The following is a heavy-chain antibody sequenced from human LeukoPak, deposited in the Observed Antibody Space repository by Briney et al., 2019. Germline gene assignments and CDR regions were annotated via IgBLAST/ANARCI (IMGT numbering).Heavy chain of an antibody. CDR2: INPNSGGT. V-gene: IGHV1-2*02. CDR3: ASALDLYNWFDP. CDR1: GYTFTGYY. J-gene: IGHJ5*02. Sequence: ASVKVSCKASGYTFTGYYMHWVRQAPGQGLEWMGWINPNSGGTNYAQRFQGRVTMTRDTSTSTAYMELSRLRSDATAVYYCASALDLYNWFDPWGQGTLVTVSS.